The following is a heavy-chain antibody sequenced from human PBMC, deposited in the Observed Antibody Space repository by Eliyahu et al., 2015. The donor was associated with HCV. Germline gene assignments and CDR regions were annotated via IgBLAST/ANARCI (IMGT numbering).Heavy chain of an antibody. J-gene: IGHJ4*02. D-gene: IGHD2-15*01. V-gene: IGHV4-59*08. Sequence: QVQLHESGPGLVKPSETLSLTCTVSGGSITGFYWSWIRQFPGKGXEVIGYVHSDGRTDYEPSLRSRVTISADASRNQFSLKLTSVTAADTAVYYCARLGLCRGHHCLDDYWGQGTLVTVSS. CDR1: GGSITGFY. CDR3: ARLGLCRGHHCLDDY. CDR2: VHSDGRT.